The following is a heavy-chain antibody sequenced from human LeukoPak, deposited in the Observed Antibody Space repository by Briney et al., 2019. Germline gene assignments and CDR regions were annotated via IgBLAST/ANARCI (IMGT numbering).Heavy chain of an antibody. CDR2: INHSGST. Sequence: SETLSLTCAVYGGSFSGYYWSWIRQPPGKGLEWIGEINHSGSTNYNPSLKSRVTISVDTSKNQFSLKLSSVTAADTAVYYCARARAGYCTGGVCHSSTSYYYYYYMDVWGKGTMVTVSS. J-gene: IGHJ6*03. CDR3: ARARAGYCTGGVCHSSTSYYYYYYMDV. V-gene: IGHV4-34*01. D-gene: IGHD2-8*02. CDR1: GGSFSGYY.